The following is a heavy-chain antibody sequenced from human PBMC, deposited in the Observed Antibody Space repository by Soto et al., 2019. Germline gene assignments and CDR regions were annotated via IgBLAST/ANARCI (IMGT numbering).Heavy chain of an antibody. Sequence: DVQLLESGGGLVQWGGSLRLSCVTSGFTFSTYGMTWVRQAPGKGLEWVSYGGTGGSRYYAESVKGRFTISRDNPKNTLPLEMNRLRAEDTATYYGEIFRGRAQPYYDMEVWGKGTKVSVSS. V-gene: IGHV3-23*01. CDR3: EIFRGRAQPYYDMEV. D-gene: IGHD2-2*01. CDR1: GFTFSTYG. CDR2: GGTGGSR. J-gene: IGHJ6*03.